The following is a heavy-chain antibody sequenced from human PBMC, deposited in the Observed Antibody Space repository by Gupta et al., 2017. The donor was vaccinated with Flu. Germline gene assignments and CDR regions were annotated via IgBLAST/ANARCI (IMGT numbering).Heavy chain of an antibody. V-gene: IGHV4-59*11. D-gene: IGHD6-13*01. CDR1: GGSISSHY. CDR3: ARDLRMPSAAGRGVGYYYGMDV. Sequence: QVQLQESGPGLVKPSETLSLTCTVSGGSISSHYWSWIRPPPGKGLEWIGYIYYSGSTNYNPSLKRRVTKAVDTSKNQFSLKLSSVTAADTAVYSCARDLRMPSAAGRGVGYYYGMDVWGQGTTVTVSS. J-gene: IGHJ6*02. CDR2: IYYSGST.